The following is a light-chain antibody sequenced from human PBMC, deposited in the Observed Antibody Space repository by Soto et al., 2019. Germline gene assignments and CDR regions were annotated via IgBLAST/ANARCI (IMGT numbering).Light chain of an antibody. J-gene: IGKJ2*01. CDR2: KTS. CDR3: MQATQFPHT. Sequence: DIVMTQTPLSSPVTLGQPASISCRSSQSLLDSDGDTYLSWLQQRPGQPPRLPIYKTSSRFSGVPDRFSGSGAGTDFTLKISRVEVEDVGVYYCMQATQFPHTFGQGTKLEI. V-gene: IGKV2-24*01. CDR1: QSLLDSDGDTY.